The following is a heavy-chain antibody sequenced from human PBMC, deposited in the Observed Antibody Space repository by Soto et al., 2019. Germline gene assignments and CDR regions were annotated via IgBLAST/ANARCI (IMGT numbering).Heavy chain of an antibody. V-gene: IGHV3-11*01. Sequence: QVQLVESGGGLVKPGGSLRLSCAASGFTFSDYYMSWILQAPGKGLEWVSYISGSGNTIYYADSVKGRFTISRDNAGNLLYLQMNSLRAEDTAVYYCARVGNVGAFDIWGQGTMVTVSS. D-gene: IGHD7-27*01. CDR2: ISGSGNTI. CDR3: ARVGNVGAFDI. CDR1: GFTFSDYY. J-gene: IGHJ3*02.